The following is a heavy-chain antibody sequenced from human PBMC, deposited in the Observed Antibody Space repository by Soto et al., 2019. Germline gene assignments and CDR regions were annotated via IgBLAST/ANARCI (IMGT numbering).Heavy chain of an antibody. V-gene: IGHV1-18*01. CDR3: ASDLAAAGPFDC. Sequence: QVQLVQSGAEVKKPGASVKVSCKASGYTFTNYAFRWVRQAPGQGLEWMGWISAYNGNTNYPQKLQGRVTMTTDTSTSTAYMELRSLRSDDTAVYYCASDLAAAGPFDCWGQGTLVTVSS. J-gene: IGHJ4*02. D-gene: IGHD6-13*01. CDR2: ISAYNGNT. CDR1: GYTFTNYA.